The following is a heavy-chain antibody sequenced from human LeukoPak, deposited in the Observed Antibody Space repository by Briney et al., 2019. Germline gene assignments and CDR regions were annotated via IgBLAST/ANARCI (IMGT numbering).Heavy chain of an antibody. Sequence: LAGGSLRLSCAASGFTFSSYAMSWVRQAPGKGLEWVSAISGSGGSTYYADSVKGRFTISRDNSKNTLYLQMNSLRAEDTAVYYCAKAAYYYDSSGYYSSWGQGTLVTVSS. V-gene: IGHV3-23*01. D-gene: IGHD3-22*01. CDR3: AKAAYYYDSSGYYSS. CDR1: GFTFSSYA. J-gene: IGHJ5*02. CDR2: ISGSGGST.